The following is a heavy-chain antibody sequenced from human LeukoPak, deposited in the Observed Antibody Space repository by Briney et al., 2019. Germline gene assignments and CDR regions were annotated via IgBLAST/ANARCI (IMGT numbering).Heavy chain of an antibody. CDR3: ARAYPHYGSGSYYY. D-gene: IGHD3-10*01. CDR1: GYTFTGYY. V-gene: IGHV1-2*02. Sequence: ASVKDSCKASGYTFTGYYMHWVRQAPGQGLEWMGWINPNSGGTNYAQKFQGRVTMTRDTSISTAYMELSRLRSDDTAVYYCARAYPHYGSGSYYYWGQGTLVTVSS. CDR2: INPNSGGT. J-gene: IGHJ4*02.